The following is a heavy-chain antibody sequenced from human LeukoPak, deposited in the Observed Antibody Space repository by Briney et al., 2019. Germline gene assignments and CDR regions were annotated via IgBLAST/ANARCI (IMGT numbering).Heavy chain of an antibody. CDR3: ARDFRSDFPNWFDP. CDR1: GFTFSSYA. V-gene: IGHV3-23*01. J-gene: IGHJ5*02. CDR2: ITGSGART. D-gene: IGHD3-3*01. Sequence: GGSLRRSCAASGFTFSSYAMTWVRQAPGKGLEWVSAITGSGARTFYADPVKGRFTVSRDNAKNTLYLQMNSLSAEDAAVYYCARDFRSDFPNWFDPWGRGALVTVSS.